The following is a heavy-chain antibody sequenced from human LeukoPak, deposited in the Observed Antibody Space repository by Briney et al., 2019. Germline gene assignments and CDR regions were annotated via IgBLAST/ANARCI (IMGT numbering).Heavy chain of an antibody. V-gene: IGHV4-39*07. CDR3: ARGIWEMATIPYWYFDI. Sequence: PSETLSLTCTVSGDSIRSSSRYWGWIRQPPGQGLEWIGSIFYTGSTYYKPSLKSRLTISIDTFKNQFSLKLNSVTAADTAVYYCARGIWEMATIPYWYFDIWGRGTLVTVSS. CDR2: IFYTGST. CDR1: GDSIRSSSRY. D-gene: IGHD5-24*01. J-gene: IGHJ2*01.